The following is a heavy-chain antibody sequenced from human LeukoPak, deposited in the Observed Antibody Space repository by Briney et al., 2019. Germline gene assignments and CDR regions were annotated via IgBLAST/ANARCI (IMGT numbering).Heavy chain of an antibody. Sequence: GGSLRLSCAVSEFPFSNYGMSWVRQAPGKGLEWVSSISTSGGSTYYADSVKGRFTISRDNSKNTLYLQMNSLRAEDTAVYYCAKPGGPGSLPYYYYYMDVWGKGTTVTISS. CDR1: EFPFSNYG. CDR2: ISTSGGST. J-gene: IGHJ6*03. D-gene: IGHD6-13*01. V-gene: IGHV3-23*01. CDR3: AKPGGPGSLPYYYYYMDV.